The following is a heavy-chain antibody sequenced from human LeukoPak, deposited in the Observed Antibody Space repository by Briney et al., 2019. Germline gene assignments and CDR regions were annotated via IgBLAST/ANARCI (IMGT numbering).Heavy chain of an antibody. V-gene: IGHV4-59*02. CDR1: GGSVSSDY. CDR3: ARGANWGSPDY. J-gene: IGHJ4*02. D-gene: IGHD7-27*01. Sequence: SETLSLTCTVSGGSVSSDYWRWIRQSPGKGLEWIGDIYYSGTTSYNPSLRSRVTISLDTSKNQFSLKLSSVTAADTAVYYCARGANWGSPDYWGQGTLVTVSS. CDR2: IYYSGTT.